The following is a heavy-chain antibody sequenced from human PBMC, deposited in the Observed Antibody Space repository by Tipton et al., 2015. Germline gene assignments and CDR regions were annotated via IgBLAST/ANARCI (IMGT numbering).Heavy chain of an antibody. J-gene: IGHJ5*02. V-gene: IGHV4-4*07. Sequence: GLVKPSETLSLNCSVSGDSIRNYHWSWIRQPAGKGLEWIGRIFVGGSVAYNPSVKSRVTMSVDTSKNQFSLKLSSVTAADTAVYYCARGFGYGDYAWFDPWGQGTLVTVSS. D-gene: IGHD4-17*01. CDR3: ARGFGYGDYAWFDP. CDR1: GDSIRNYH. CDR2: IFVGGSV.